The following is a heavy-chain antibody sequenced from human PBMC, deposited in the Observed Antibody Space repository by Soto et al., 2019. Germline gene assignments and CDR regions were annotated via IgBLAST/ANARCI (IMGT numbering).Heavy chain of an antibody. CDR1: GFTFSSYA. Sequence: GGSLRLSCAASGFTFSSYAMSWVRQAPGKGLEWVSAISGSGGSTYYADSVKGRFTISRDNSKNTLYLQMNSLRAEDTAVYYCAKGKRDSSILYYYYGMDVWGQGTTVNVSS. D-gene: IGHD6-6*01. CDR3: AKGKRDSSILYYYYGMDV. J-gene: IGHJ6*02. V-gene: IGHV3-23*01. CDR2: ISGSGGST.